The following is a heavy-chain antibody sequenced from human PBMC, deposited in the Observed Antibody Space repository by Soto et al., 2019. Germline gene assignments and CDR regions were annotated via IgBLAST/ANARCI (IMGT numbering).Heavy chain of an antibody. CDR1: GGSISSDD. V-gene: IGHV4-59*01. CDR3: ARPYSGSYWAAFDI. CDR2: IYYSGSS. J-gene: IGHJ3*02. Sequence: PSETLSLTCTVSGGSISSDDWSWIRHPPGKGLEWLGYIYYSGSSNYIPSLKSRVIMSLDTSKNHFSLKLSSVTAADTAVYYCARPYSGSYWAAFDIWGQGTMVTVSS. D-gene: IGHD1-26*01.